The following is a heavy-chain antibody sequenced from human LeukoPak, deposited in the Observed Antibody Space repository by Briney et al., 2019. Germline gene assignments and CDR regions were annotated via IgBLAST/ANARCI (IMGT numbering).Heavy chain of an antibody. J-gene: IGHJ4*02. CDR2: IWYDGKNK. CDR1: GFTFCKYA. V-gene: IGHV3-33*03. Sequence: GGSLRLSCAASGFTFCKYAMHWVRQAPGKGLEWVAVIWYDGKNKNYADSVKGRFTISRDTSKNTLYLEMNSLRADDTAVYYCAKDRSVAGTDARYYFDYWGQETLVIVSA. D-gene: IGHD1-14*01. CDR3: AKDRSVAGTDARYYFDY.